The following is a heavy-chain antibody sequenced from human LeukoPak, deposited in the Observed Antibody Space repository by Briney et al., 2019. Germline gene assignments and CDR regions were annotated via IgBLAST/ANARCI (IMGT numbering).Heavy chain of an antibody. Sequence: PGGSLRLSCAASGFTFDDYAMHWVRQAPGKGLEWVSGINWSGDRIGYADSVKGRFTISRDNAKKSLYLQMNSLRTEDTAVYYCAKVGIDGSGPFDHWGQGTLVTVSS. J-gene: IGHJ4*02. D-gene: IGHD3-10*01. V-gene: IGHV3-9*01. CDR1: GFTFDDYA. CDR3: AKVGIDGSGPFDH. CDR2: INWSGDRI.